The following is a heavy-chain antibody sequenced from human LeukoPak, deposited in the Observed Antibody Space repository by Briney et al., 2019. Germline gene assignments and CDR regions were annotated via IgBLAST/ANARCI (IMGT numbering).Heavy chain of an antibody. CDR1: GFTFSSHS. D-gene: IGHD1-26*01. CDR3: ARDPYSGNYGAYYYYYMDV. CDR2: ISSSSSTI. V-gene: IGHV3-48*04. J-gene: IGHJ6*03. Sequence: GGSLRLSCAASGFTFSSHSMNWVRQAPGKGLEWVSYISSSSSTIYYADSVKGRFTISRDNAKNSLYLQMDSLRVEDTAVYYCARDPYSGNYGAYYYYYMDVWGKGTTVTISS.